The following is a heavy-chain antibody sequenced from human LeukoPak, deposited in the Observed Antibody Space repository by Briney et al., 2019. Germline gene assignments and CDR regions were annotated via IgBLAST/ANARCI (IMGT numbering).Heavy chain of an antibody. CDR2: INQDGSEK. Sequence: GGSLRLSCAASGLTFSSHWMHWVRQAPGKGLEWVANINQDGSEKFYVDSVKGRFTISRDNAKNSLYLQMNSLRAGDTAVYYCAREGSYYDLDYWGQGTLVTVSS. V-gene: IGHV3-7*03. CDR3: AREGSYYDLDY. D-gene: IGHD3-22*01. CDR1: GLTFSSHW. J-gene: IGHJ4*02.